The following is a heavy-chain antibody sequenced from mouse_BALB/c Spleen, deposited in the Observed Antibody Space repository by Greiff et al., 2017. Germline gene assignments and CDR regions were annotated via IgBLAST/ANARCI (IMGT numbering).Heavy chain of an antibody. CDR2: IYPGSGST. Sequence: QVQLQQSGAELVKPGTSVKLSCKASGYNFTSYWINWVKLRPGQGLEWIGDIYPGSGSTNYNEKFKSKATLTVDTSSSTAYMQLSSLASEDSALYYCTREEGTMIKGVWGAGTTVTVSS. V-gene: IGHV1-55*01. D-gene: IGHD2-4*01. CDR1: GYNFTSYW. CDR3: TREEGTMIKGV. J-gene: IGHJ1*01.